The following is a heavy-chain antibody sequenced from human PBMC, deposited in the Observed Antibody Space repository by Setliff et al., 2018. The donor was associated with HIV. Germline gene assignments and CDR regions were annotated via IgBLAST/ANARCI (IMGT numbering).Heavy chain of an antibody. CDR3: VGHYYDPLTGYYVWFFDV. V-gene: IGHV3-15*06. CDR1: GFTFRNAW. J-gene: IGHJ2*01. Sequence: LRLSCAASGFTFRNAWMSWVRQAPGKGLEWVGRIKSKSDGGAVHYAAPVKGRFTISRDDSQDTLYLEMNSLTNEDTAIYYCVGHYYDPLTGYYVWFFDVWGRGTLVTVSS. D-gene: IGHD3-9*01. CDR2: IKSKSDGGAV.